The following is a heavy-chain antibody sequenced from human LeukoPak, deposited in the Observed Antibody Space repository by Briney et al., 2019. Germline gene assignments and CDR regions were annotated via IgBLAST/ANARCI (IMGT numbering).Heavy chain of an antibody. V-gene: IGHV3-23*01. Sequence: PGGSLRLSCAASGFTFSTYPMIWVRHAPGKGLEWVSVISGSGGNTYYADSVKGRFTISRDDSKNTLCLQMRSLRAEDTAVYYCAKRNYNYFDYWGEGTLVTVSS. J-gene: IGHJ4*02. CDR1: GFTFSTYP. D-gene: IGHD4-11*01. CDR2: ISGSGGNT. CDR3: AKRNYNYFDY.